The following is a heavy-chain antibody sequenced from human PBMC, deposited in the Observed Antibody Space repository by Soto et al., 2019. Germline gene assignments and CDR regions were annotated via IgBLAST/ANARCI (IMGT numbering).Heavy chain of an antibody. D-gene: IGHD4-17*01. CDR2: IYYSGST. CDR3: PRVTDYGDPPRGYFDY. V-gene: IGHV4-31*03. Sequence: SETLSLTCTVSGGSISSGGYYWSWIRQHPGKGLEWIGYIYYSGSTYYNPSLKSRVTISVDTSKNQFSLKLSSVTAADTAVYYCPRVTDYGDPPRGYFDYWGQGTLVTVSS. CDR1: GGSISSGGYY. J-gene: IGHJ4*02.